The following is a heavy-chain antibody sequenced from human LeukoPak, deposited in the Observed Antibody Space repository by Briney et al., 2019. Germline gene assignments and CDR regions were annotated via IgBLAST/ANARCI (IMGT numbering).Heavy chain of an antibody. V-gene: IGHV3-30-3*01. D-gene: IGHD3-9*01. CDR2: ISYDGSNK. CDR1: GFTFSSYA. J-gene: IGHJ4*02. CDR3: ARDTNYDILTGYQRRGYFDY. Sequence: GGSLRLSCAASGFTFSSYAMHWVRQAPGKGLEWVAVISYDGSNKYYADSAKGRFTISRDNSKNTLYLQMNSLRAEDTAVYYCARDTNYDILTGYQRRGYFDYWGQGTLVTVSS.